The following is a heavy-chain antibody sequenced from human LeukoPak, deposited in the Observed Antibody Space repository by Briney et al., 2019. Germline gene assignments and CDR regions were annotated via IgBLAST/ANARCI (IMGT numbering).Heavy chain of an antibody. V-gene: IGHV3-21*04. D-gene: IGHD3-9*01. CDR3: ARWGLTGYYNGGFDY. CDR2: ISSSSSYI. J-gene: IGHJ4*02. Sequence: GGSLRLSCAASGFTFSSYSMNWVRQAPGKGLEWVSSISSSSSYIYYADSVKGRFTISRDNSKNTLYLQMNSLRAEDTAVYYCARWGLTGYYNGGFDYWGQGTLVTVSS. CDR1: GFTFSSYS.